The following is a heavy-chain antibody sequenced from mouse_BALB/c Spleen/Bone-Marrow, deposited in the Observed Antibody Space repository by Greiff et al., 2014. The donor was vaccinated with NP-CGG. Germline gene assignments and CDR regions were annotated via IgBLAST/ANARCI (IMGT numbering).Heavy chain of an antibody. CDR3: NARGYRYEDYAMDY. CDR1: GFNIKDYY. J-gene: IGHJ4*01. D-gene: IGHD2-14*01. Sequence: EVKLVESGAELVRSGASVKLSCTASGFNIKDYYMHWVKQRPEQGLEWIGWIDPENGDTEYAPKFQGKATMTADTSSNTAYLQLSSLTSEDTAVYYCNARGYRYEDYAMDYWGQGTSVTVSS. CDR2: IDPENGDT. V-gene: IGHV14-4*02.